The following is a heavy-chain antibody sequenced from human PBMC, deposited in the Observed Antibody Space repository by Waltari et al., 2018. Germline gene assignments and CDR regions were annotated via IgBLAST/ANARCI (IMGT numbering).Heavy chain of an antibody. D-gene: IGHD3-22*01. V-gene: IGHV1-69*01. CDR3: AREVTMIVVPRGWYFDL. Sequence: QVQLVQSGAEVKKPGSSVKVSCKASGGPFSSYAISWVRRAPGQGLEWMGGIIPIFGTANYAQKFQGRVTITADESTSTAYMELSSLRSEDTAVYYCAREVTMIVVPRGWYFDLWGRGTLVTVSS. CDR2: IIPIFGTA. CDR1: GGPFSSYA. J-gene: IGHJ2*01.